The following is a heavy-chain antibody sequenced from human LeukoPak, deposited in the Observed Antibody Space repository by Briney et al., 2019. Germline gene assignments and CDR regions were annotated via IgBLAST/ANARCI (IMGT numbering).Heavy chain of an antibody. D-gene: IGHD1-14*01. CDR1: GFTFSFYW. Sequence: GGSLRLSCAASGFTFSFYWMHWVRRVPGKGLVWVSRINPDGTSTNYADSVKGRFTMSRDNAKNTLYLQMNSLRAEDTAVYYCSRDTTGHDDYWGQGTLVTVSS. CDR3: SRDTTGHDDY. V-gene: IGHV3-74*01. J-gene: IGHJ4*02. CDR2: INPDGTST.